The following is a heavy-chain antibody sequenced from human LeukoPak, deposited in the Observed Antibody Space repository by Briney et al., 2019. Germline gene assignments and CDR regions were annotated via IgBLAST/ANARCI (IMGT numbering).Heavy chain of an antibody. D-gene: IGHD4-17*01. CDR2: IYYSGST. J-gene: IGHJ4*02. CDR1: GGSISSYY. Sequence: SETLSLTCTVSGGSISSYYWSWIRQPPGKGLEWIGYIYYSGSTNYNPSLKSRVTISVDTSKNQFSLKLSSVTAADTAVYYCARLPTVTTHGFDYWGQGTLVTVSS. V-gene: IGHV4-59*08. CDR3: ARLPTVTTHGFDY.